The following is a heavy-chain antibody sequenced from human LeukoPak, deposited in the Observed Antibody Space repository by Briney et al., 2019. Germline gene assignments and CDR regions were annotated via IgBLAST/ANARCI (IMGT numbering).Heavy chain of an antibody. CDR3: AKAASTSWPSYYYGMDV. D-gene: IGHD6-13*01. J-gene: IGHJ6*02. V-gene: IGHV3-23*01. Sequence: GGSLRLSCAASGFICSSYSMSWVSQAPGKGLEWVSVITVSGGNTDYTDSVKGRFTSAKDNCKNTEDLQMMSLRVDDTAVYYCAKAASTSWPSYYYGMDVWGQGTTVTVSS. CDR1: GFICSSYS. CDR2: ITVSGGNT.